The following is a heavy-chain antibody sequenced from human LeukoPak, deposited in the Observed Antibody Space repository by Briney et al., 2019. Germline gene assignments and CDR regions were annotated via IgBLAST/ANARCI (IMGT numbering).Heavy chain of an antibody. CDR1: GFNLTDYY. Sequence: GGSLRLSCVAYGFNLTDYYMSWIRQAPGRGLEWVSDISGSGRNVYYGDSVKGRFTISRDNAKNSLYLQMNNLRAEDTAVYYCARSIGYYYTMDVWGQGTTVTVSS. V-gene: IGHV3-11*01. D-gene: IGHD3-22*01. CDR2: ISGSGRNV. CDR3: ARSIGYYYTMDV. J-gene: IGHJ6*02.